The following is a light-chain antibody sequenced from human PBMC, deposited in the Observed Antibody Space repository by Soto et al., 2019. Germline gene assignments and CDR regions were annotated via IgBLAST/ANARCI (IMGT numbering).Light chain of an antibody. CDR2: KNN. V-gene: IGLV1-47*01. Sequence: QSVLTQPPSASGTPGQRVSISCSGSSSNIGSNYVYWYQQVPGTTPKLLIYKNNQRPSGVPDRFSGSKSGTSASLAISGLRSEDEADYYCAVWDDSLSGREVFGGGTQLTV. J-gene: IGLJ2*01. CDR3: AVWDDSLSGREV. CDR1: SSNIGSNY.